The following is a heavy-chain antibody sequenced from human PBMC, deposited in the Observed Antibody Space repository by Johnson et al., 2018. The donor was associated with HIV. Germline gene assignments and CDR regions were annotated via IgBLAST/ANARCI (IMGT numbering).Heavy chain of an antibody. D-gene: IGHD4-23*01. CDR3: AKVGATVITPRGEAFDI. J-gene: IGHJ3*02. Sequence: VQLVESGGGVVQPGRSLRLSCAASGFTFSSYAMHWVRQAPGKGLEWVSTISGSGGSTYYADSVKGRFTISRDTSKNTLYLQMNSLGAEDTAVYYCAKVGATVITPRGEAFDIWGQGTMVTVSS. CDR2: ISGSGGST. V-gene: IGHV3-23*04. CDR1: GFTFSSYA.